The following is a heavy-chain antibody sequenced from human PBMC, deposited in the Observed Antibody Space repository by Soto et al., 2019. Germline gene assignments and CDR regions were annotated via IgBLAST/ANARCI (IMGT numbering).Heavy chain of an antibody. Sequence: GGSLRLSCAASGFTFSSHGMNWVRQAPGKGLEWVSYISSSSSNIYYADSVKGRFAISRDNAKNSLYLQMNNLRDDDTAVYYCARRVAGLSFDYWGQGTLVTVSS. CDR3: ARRVAGLSFDY. J-gene: IGHJ4*02. CDR2: ISSSSSNI. V-gene: IGHV3-48*02. D-gene: IGHD6-19*01. CDR1: GFTFSSHG.